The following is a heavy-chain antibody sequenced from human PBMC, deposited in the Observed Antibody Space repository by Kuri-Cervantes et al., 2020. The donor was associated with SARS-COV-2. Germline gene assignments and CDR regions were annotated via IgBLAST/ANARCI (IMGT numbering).Heavy chain of an antibody. CDR1: GYTFTSYG. J-gene: IGHJ6*03. V-gene: IGHV1-69*13. Sequence: SVKVSCKASGYTFTSYGISWVRQAPGQGLEWMGGIIPIFGTANYAQKFQGRVTITADESTSTAYMELSSLRSEDTAVYYCARGGWSSSPAAAAGSYYYYYMDVWGKGATVTVSS. CDR3: ARGGWSSSPAAAAGSYYYYYMDV. D-gene: IGHD6-13*01. CDR2: IIPIFGTA.